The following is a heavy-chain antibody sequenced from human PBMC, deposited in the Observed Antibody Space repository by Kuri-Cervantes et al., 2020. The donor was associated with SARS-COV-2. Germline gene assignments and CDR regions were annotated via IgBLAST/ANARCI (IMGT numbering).Heavy chain of an antibody. Sequence: ASVKVSCKASGYNFITHGISWVRQAPGQGLEWMGWISAYNGNKNYAQKVQDRVTLTTDTSTSTAYMELRSLRSDDTAVYYCAREGVVWFGGYSDYWGQGTLVTVSS. CDR1: GYNFITHG. J-gene: IGHJ4*02. CDR2: ISAYNGNK. V-gene: IGHV1-18*04. D-gene: IGHD3-10*01. CDR3: AREGVVWFGGYSDY.